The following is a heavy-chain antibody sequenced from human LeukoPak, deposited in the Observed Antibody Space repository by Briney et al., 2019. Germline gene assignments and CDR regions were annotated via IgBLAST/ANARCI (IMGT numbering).Heavy chain of an antibody. CDR3: ARGRGITMVRGVTFDY. CDR1: GGSFSGYY. V-gene: IGHV4-34*01. D-gene: IGHD3-10*01. J-gene: IGHJ4*02. CDR2: INHSGST. Sequence: SETLSLTCAVYGGSFSGYYWSWIRQPPGKGLEWIGEINHSGSTNYNPSLKSRVTISVDTSKNQFSLELSSVTAADTAVYYCARGRGITMVRGVTFDYWGQGTLVTVSS.